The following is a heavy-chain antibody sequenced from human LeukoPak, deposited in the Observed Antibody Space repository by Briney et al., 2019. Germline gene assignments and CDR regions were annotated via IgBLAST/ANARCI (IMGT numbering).Heavy chain of an antibody. CDR2: INHSGST. D-gene: IGHD3-16*01. CDR1: GGSFSGYY. CDR3: ARLGAEAAPAYYFDY. V-gene: IGHV4-34*01. J-gene: IGHJ4*02. Sequence: TPSETLSLTWAVYGGSFSGYYWSWIRQPPGKGLEWIGEINHSGSTNYNPSLKSRVTISVDTSKNQFSLKLSSVTAADTAVYYCARLGAEAAPAYYFDYWGQGTLVTVSS.